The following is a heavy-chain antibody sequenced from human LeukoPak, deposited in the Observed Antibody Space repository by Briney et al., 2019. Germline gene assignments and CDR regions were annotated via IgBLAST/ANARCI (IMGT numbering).Heavy chain of an antibody. CDR3: ARDSSPYCGGDCYGNWFDH. CDR1: GGSISSGDYY. CDR2: IYYSGST. D-gene: IGHD2-21*02. V-gene: IGHV4-30-4*01. Sequence: SETLSLTCTVSGGSISSGDYYWSWIRQPPGKGLEWIGYIYYSGSTYYNPSLKSRITIAVDTSQNQFSLKLSSVTAADTAVYYCARDSSPYCGGDCYGNWFDHWGQGTLVTVSS. J-gene: IGHJ5*02.